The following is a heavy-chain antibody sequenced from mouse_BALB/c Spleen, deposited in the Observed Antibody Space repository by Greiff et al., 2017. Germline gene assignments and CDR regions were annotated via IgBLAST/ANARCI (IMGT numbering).Heavy chain of an antibody. CDR1: GFTFSSYA. J-gene: IGHJ4*01. CDR2: ISSGGST. D-gene: IGHD1-1*01. CDR3: ARGHYGSDYAMDD. Sequence: EVQLVESGGGLVKPGGSLKLSCAASGFTFSSYAMSWVRQTPEKRLEWVASISSGGSTNYPDSVKGRFTISRDNARNILYLQMSSLRSEDTAMYYCARGHYGSDYAMDDWGQGTSVTVSS. V-gene: IGHV5-6-5*01.